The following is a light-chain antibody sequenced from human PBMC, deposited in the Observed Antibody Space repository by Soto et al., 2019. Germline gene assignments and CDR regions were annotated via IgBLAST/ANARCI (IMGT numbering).Light chain of an antibody. Sequence: QSALTQPASVSGFPGQSITISCTGTSSDIGGYDYVSWYQQHPGKAPKLIIYDVSGRPSGVSNRFSGSKSANTASLTISGLQAEDEADSHCSSYTSTSAPYVFGTGTKVTVL. J-gene: IGLJ1*01. CDR2: DVS. CDR1: SSDIGGYDY. CDR3: SSYTSTSAPYV. V-gene: IGLV2-14*03.